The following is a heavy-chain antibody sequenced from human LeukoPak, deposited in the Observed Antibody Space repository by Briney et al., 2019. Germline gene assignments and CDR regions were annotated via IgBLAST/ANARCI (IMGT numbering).Heavy chain of an antibody. CDR2: IWYDGSNK. V-gene: IGHV3-33*06. Sequence: GRSLRLSCAASGFTFSSYGMHWVRQAPGKGLEWVAVIWYDGSNKYYADSVKGRFTISRDNSKNTLYLQMNSLRAEDTAVYHCAKAHRDWYLGVFQIWGQGTMVTVSS. CDR3: AKAHRDWYLGVFQI. D-gene: IGHD3-9*01. J-gene: IGHJ3*02. CDR1: GFTFSSYG.